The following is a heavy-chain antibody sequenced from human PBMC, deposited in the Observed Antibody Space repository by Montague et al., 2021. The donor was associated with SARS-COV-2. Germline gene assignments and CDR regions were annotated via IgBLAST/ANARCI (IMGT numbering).Heavy chain of an antibody. CDR2: IYHTGST. D-gene: IGHD3-22*01. V-gene: IGHV4-4*06. CDR3: VREKYYFYDSGCK. J-gene: IGHJ4*02. Sequence: IYHTGSTXYNPSLKSRVTLSIDTSKNQFSLNMTSVTAADTAVYYCVREKYYFYDSGCKWGQGTLVTV.